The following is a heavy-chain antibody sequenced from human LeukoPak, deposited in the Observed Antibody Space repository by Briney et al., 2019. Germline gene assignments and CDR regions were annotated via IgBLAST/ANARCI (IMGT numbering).Heavy chain of an antibody. CDR1: GYTFTAYS. CDR2: INPNSGDT. Sequence: ASVRVSCKASGYTFTAYSMHWVRQAPGQGLEYMGWINPNSGDTNYAQKFQGKVTMTRDTSMSTAYMELSGLRFDDTAVYYCARDGEVRQGHCTTTSCPVDYWGQGTLITVSS. J-gene: IGHJ4*02. V-gene: IGHV1-2*02. D-gene: IGHD2-2*01. CDR3: ARDGEVRQGHCTTTSCPVDY.